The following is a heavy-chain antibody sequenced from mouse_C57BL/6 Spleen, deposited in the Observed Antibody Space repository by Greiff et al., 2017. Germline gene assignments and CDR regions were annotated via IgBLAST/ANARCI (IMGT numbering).Heavy chain of an antibody. Sequence: EVQLQESGPELVKPGASVKISCKASGYSFTDYNMNWVKQSNGKSLEWIGVINPNYGTTSYNQKFKGKATLTVDQSSSAAYMQLNSLTSEDSAVYYCARSIYYDYGDYFDYWGQGTTRTVSS. D-gene: IGHD2-4*01. CDR3: ARSIYYDYGDYFDY. J-gene: IGHJ2*01. V-gene: IGHV1-39*01. CDR2: INPNYGTT. CDR1: GYSFTDYN.